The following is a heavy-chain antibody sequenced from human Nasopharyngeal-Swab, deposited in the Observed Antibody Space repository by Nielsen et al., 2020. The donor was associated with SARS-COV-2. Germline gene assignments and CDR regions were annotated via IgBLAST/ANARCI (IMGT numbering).Heavy chain of an antibody. CDR3: SRTAYSGYRFDY. CDR1: GYSFTSYW. J-gene: IGHJ4*02. Sequence: KVSCKGSGYSFTSYWIGWVRQMPGKGLEWMGIIYPGDSDTRYSPSFQGQVTISADKSISTAYLQWSSLKASDTATYYCSRTAYSGYRFDYWGQGTLVTVSS. CDR2: IYPGDSDT. D-gene: IGHD5-12*01. V-gene: IGHV5-51*01.